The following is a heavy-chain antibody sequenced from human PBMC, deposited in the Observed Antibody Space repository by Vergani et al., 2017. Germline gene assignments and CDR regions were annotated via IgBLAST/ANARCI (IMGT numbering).Heavy chain of an antibody. V-gene: IGHV3-74*01. D-gene: IGHD2-15*01. CDR2: VGFDGSDS. Sequence: EVQMVESGGGLVKPGGSLRLSCAASGFPLSNAWIHWVRQGPGKGLEWVSRVGFDGSDSVYADSVKGRFTISKDSAMNTVHLQMTNVRAEDTAVYFCARDVAGTIDFDYWGPGILVTVSS. J-gene: IGHJ4*02. CDR1: GFPLSNAW. CDR3: ARDVAGTIDFDY.